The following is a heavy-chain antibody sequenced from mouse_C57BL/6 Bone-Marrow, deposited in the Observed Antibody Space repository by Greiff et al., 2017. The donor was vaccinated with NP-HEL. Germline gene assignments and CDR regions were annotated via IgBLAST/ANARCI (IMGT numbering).Heavy chain of an antibody. CDR3: ARGHYCSSQGFAY. D-gene: IGHD1-1*01. CDR1: GYTFTSYW. Sequence: QVQLQQPGAELVMPGASVKLSCKASGYTFTSYWMHWVKQRPGQGLEWIGEIDPSDSYTNYNQKFKGKSTLTVDKSSSTAYMQLSSLTSEDSAVYYCARGHYCSSQGFAYWGQGTLVTVSA. J-gene: IGHJ3*01. CDR2: IDPSDSYT. V-gene: IGHV1-69*01.